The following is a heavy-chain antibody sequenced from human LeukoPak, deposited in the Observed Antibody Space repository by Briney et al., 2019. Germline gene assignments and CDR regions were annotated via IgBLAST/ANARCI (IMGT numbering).Heavy chain of an antibody. Sequence: GASVKVSCKTSGYTSTSYGISWVRQAPGQGLEWMGWINSYSGNTYYAQRLQGRVTMTTDTSTSTAYMELRSLRYDDTAIYYCARDSGTTATTYHYWGQGTLVTVYS. CDR3: ARDSGTTATTYHY. CDR1: GYTSTSYG. CDR2: INSYSGNT. D-gene: IGHD4-17*01. J-gene: IGHJ4*02. V-gene: IGHV1-18*01.